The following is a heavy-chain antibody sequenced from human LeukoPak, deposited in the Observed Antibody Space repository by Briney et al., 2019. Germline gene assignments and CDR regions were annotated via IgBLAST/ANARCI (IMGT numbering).Heavy chain of an antibody. V-gene: IGHV4-31*03. CDR3: AGGYYYDSSGLNRSYYFDY. CDR1: GGSLSSGGYY. Sequence: PSQTLSLTCTLSGGSLSSGGYYWSWIRQHPGKGLEWSGYIYYSGPTYYNPSLEYRVTISADTSKYQCSLKLSSVTAADTAVYYCAGGYYYDSSGLNRSYYFDYWGQGTLVTVSS. CDR2: IYYSGPT. D-gene: IGHD3-22*01. J-gene: IGHJ4*02.